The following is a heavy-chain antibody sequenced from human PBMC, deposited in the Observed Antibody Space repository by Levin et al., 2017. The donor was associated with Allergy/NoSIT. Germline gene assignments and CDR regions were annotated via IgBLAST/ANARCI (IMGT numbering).Heavy chain of an antibody. CDR1: GGSINNDNYY. CDR3: ATHGGDGGNSALFAY. CDR2: MYYSGST. D-gene: IGHD4-23*01. Sequence: ESLKISCTVSGGSINNDNYYWGWIRQPPGKGLEWVGSMYYSGSTYYNPSLKSRVTISIDTSKNQFSLKLSSVTAADTAMYYCATHGGDGGNSALFAYWGQGTLVTVSS. J-gene: IGHJ4*02. V-gene: IGHV4-39*01.